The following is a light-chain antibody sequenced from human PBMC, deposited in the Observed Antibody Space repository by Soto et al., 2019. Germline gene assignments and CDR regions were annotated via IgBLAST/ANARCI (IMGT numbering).Light chain of an antibody. Sequence: EIVLTQSPATPCLSPGERATLSCRASQSVSSYLAWYQQKPGQAPRLLIYDASNRATGIPARFSGSGSGTDFTLTINSLEPEDFAVYYCQQRSDWPLTFGGGTKVEIK. CDR1: QSVSSY. J-gene: IGKJ4*01. CDR3: QQRSDWPLT. CDR2: DAS. V-gene: IGKV3-11*01.